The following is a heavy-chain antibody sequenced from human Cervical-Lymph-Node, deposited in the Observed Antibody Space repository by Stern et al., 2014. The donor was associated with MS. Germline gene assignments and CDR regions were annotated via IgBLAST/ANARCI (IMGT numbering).Heavy chain of an antibody. D-gene: IGHD2-2*01. V-gene: IGHV1-46*01. J-gene: IGHJ6*02. CDR1: GYSFTNSY. CDR3: ASSSCYVVCNMDV. CDR2: LKPNDGNT. Sequence: VQLVESGAEVKKPGAAVKVSCKASGYSFTNSYIHWVRQAPGQGLGWMGILKPNDGNTTYAHKFQGRVTMTSDTSTTTVHMELSSLGSDDTAVYYCASSSCYVVCNMDVWGQGTTVTVSS.